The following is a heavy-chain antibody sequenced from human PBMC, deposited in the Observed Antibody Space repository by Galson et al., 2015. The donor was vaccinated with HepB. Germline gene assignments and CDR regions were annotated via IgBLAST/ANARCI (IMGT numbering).Heavy chain of an antibody. Sequence: SETLSLTCAVYGGSFSGYYWSWIRQPPGKGLEWIGEINHSGSTNYNPSLKSRVTISVDTSKNQFSLKLSSVTAADTAVYYCARGAGSSSSSVADYWGQGTLVTVSS. CDR2: INHSGST. CDR1: GGSFSGYY. D-gene: IGHD6-6*01. CDR3: ARGAGSSSSSVADY. V-gene: IGHV4-34*01. J-gene: IGHJ4*02.